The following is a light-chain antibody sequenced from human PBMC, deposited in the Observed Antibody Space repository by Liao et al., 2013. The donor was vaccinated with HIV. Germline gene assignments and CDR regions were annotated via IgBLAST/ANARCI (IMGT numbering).Light chain of an antibody. CDR2: EDN. CDR3: QAWDSSTGV. CDR1: RLGERF. J-gene: IGLJ1*01. V-gene: IGLV3-1*01. Sequence: SYELTQPPSVSVSPGQTATITCSGDRLGERFACWYQQKPGQSPLLVIYEDNKRPSGIPERFSGSNSGNTATLTISGTQAMDEADYYCQAWDSSTGVFGTGTKVTVL.